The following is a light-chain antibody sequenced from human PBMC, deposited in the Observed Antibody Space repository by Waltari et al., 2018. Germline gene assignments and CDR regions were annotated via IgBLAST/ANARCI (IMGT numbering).Light chain of an antibody. Sequence: QSVLTQPASVSGSSEQSLTISCTGTSSDVGAYNYVSWYQQHPGKAPKIVIYDVRKRPSGVSDRFSGSKSGNTASLTISGLQAEDEADYYCSSYTSGNTWVFGGGTKLTVL. CDR1: SSDVGAYNY. J-gene: IGLJ3*02. V-gene: IGLV2-14*03. CDR2: DVR. CDR3: SSYTSGNTWV.